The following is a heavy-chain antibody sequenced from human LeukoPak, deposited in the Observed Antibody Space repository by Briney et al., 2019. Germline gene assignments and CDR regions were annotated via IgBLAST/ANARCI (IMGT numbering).Heavy chain of an antibody. J-gene: IGHJ6*03. D-gene: IGHD6-19*01. CDR1: GGSLSSYY. Sequence: PSETLSLTCTVSGGSLSSYYWSWIRQPAGKGLEWIGRIYTSGSTNYNPSLKSRVTISVDKSKNQFSLKLSSVTAADTAVYYCARDPSSGWSNYYYYYMDVWGKGTAVTVSS. V-gene: IGHV4-4*07. CDR3: ARDPSSGWSNYYYYYMDV. CDR2: IYTSGST.